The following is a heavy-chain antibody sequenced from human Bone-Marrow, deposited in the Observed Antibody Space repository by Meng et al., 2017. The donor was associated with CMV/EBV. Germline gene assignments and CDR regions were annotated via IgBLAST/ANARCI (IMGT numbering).Heavy chain of an antibody. Sequence: ASVKVSCKASGYTFTTYDINWVRQATGQGLEWMGWMDPKNGYTAYAQKFQGRVTMTRNTSLGTAYMELSNLRSEDTAVYYCARDVDYPNWFDPWGQGTLVTVSS. CDR2: MDPKNGYT. V-gene: IGHV1-8*01. CDR1: GYTFTTYD. CDR3: ARDVDYPNWFDP. D-gene: IGHD4-17*01. J-gene: IGHJ5*02.